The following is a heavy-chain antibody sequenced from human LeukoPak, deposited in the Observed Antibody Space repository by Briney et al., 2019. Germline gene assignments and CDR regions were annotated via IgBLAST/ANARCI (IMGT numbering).Heavy chain of an antibody. CDR2: INPNSGGT. CDR3: ARSSLVLLWFGELSYDAFDI. Sequence: ASVKVSCKASGYTFTGYYMHWVRQASGQGREWMGWINPNSGGTNYAQKFQGRVTMTRGTSISTAYMELSRLRSDDTAVYYCARSSLVLLWFGELSYDAFDIWGQGTMVTVSS. V-gene: IGHV1-2*02. D-gene: IGHD3-10*01. J-gene: IGHJ3*02. CDR1: GYTFTGYY.